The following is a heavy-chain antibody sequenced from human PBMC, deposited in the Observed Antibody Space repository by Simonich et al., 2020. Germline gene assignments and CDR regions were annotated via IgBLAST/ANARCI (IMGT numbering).Heavy chain of an antibody. Sequence: EVQLVESGGGLVQPGGSLRLSCAASGFTFSSYEMNWVRQAPGKGLEWVSYISSSGSTIYYADYVKGRFTIARDNAKNSLYRQMNSLRAEDTAVYYCARDFRLQLVEIRTYYYYGMDVWGQGTTVTVSS. CDR1: GFTFSSYE. CDR2: ISSSGSTI. J-gene: IGHJ6*02. D-gene: IGHD6-6*01. CDR3: ARDFRLQLVEIRTYYYYGMDV. V-gene: IGHV3-48*03.